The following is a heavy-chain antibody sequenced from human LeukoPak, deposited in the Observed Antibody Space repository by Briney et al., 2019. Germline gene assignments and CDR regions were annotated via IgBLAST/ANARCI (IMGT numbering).Heavy chain of an antibody. J-gene: IGHJ4*02. D-gene: IGHD3-22*01. CDR2: INPNRGGT. CDR1: GYTFTGYY. V-gene: IGHV1-2*02. Sequence: ASVKVPYKASGYTFTGYYMHWVRQAPGKGLEWMGWINPNRGGTKYAQKFQGRVTMTRDTSINTAYMEVSRLRSDDTAVCYCARALNYDSSGYYYVGWGQGTLVTVSS. CDR3: ARALNYDSSGYYYVG.